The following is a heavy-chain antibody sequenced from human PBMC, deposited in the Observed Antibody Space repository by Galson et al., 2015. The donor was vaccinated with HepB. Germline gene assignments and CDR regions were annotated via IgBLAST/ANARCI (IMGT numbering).Heavy chain of an antibody. D-gene: IGHD3-16*02. V-gene: IGHV3-30-3*01. Sequence: SLRLSCAASGFIFSNYTIHWVRQTPGKGLEWVAVISYGGTNKYYADSVKGRFSISRDNSKNTLYLQMNSLRPEDTAVYYCARDNFGDYVWGSYRYGYFDSWGQGTLVTVSS. CDR1: GFIFSNYT. CDR3: ARDNFGDYVWGSYRYGYFDS. J-gene: IGHJ4*02. CDR2: ISYGGTNK.